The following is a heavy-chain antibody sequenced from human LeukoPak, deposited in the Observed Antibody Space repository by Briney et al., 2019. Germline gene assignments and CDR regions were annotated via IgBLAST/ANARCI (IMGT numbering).Heavy chain of an antibody. Sequence: SETLSLTCAVSGGSITSANWWRWCRQSPGKELEGSGESYHTGNSNYNPSLNRRGIILLDTSTKHFSLRLTSVTAADTAVYFCARDANGSDLNYYHMDVWGKGTTVTVSS. J-gene: IGHJ6*03. CDR1: GGSITSANW. V-gene: IGHV4-4*02. CDR3: ARDANGSDLNYYHMDV. CDR2: SYHTGNS. D-gene: IGHD6-25*01.